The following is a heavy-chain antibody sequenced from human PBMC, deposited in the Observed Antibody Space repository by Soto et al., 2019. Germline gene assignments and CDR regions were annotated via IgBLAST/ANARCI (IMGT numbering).Heavy chain of an antibody. D-gene: IGHD6-19*01. CDR1: GGSIGGSSDY. CDR2: IYYSGST. CDR3: ANQYSSGWYYFDY. J-gene: IGHJ4*02. V-gene: IGHV4-39*01. Sequence: PSETLSLTCTVSGGSIGGSSDYWGWIRQPPGKGLEWIGSIYYSGSTYYNPSLKSRVTISVDTSKSQFSLKLSSVTAADTAVYYCANQYSSGWYYFDYWGQGTLVTVSS.